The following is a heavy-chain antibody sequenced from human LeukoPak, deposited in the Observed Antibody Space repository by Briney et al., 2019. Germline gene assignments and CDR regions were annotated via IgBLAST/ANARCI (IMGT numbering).Heavy chain of an antibody. J-gene: IGHJ6*04. D-gene: IGHD5-18*01. CDR3: ARGWAAMGLDV. CDR1: GGSFSGYY. Sequence: SETLSLTCAVYGGSFSGYYWSWIRQPPGKGLEWIGEINHSGSTNYNPSLKSRVTISVDTSKNQFSLKLSSVTAADTAVYYCARGWAAMGLDVWGKGTTVTVSS. CDR2: INHSGST. V-gene: IGHV4-34*01.